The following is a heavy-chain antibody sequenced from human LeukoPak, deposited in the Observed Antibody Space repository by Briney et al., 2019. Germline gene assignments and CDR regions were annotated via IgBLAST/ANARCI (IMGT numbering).Heavy chain of an antibody. J-gene: IGHJ4*02. CDR3: PRDWGYSSGPGDS. CDR1: GFIFTNYG. D-gene: IGHD6-19*01. Sequence: PGGSLRLSCAASGFIFTNYGVHWVRQAPGRGLEWLAFIRYDGSNKHSTDSVKGRFTISRDNSKNTLYLQVSSLGAEDTAVYFCPRDWGYSSGPGDSWGQGTLVTVSS. V-gene: IGHV3-30*02. CDR2: IRYDGSNK.